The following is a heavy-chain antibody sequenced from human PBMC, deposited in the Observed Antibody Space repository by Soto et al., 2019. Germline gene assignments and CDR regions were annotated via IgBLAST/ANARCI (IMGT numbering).Heavy chain of an antibody. CDR2: IYWDDDK. J-gene: IGHJ5*02. D-gene: IGHD3-10*01. Sequence: QITLKESGPTLVKPTQTLTLTCTFSGFSLSTSGVGVGWIRQPPGKALEWLALIYWDDDKRYSPSLKSRLTNTQDTSKNQVVLTTTNKDPVDTATYYCALTYYGSGSYYNVRWFDPWGQGTLVTVSS. CDR1: GFSLSTSGVG. CDR3: ALTYYGSGSYYNVRWFDP. V-gene: IGHV2-5*02.